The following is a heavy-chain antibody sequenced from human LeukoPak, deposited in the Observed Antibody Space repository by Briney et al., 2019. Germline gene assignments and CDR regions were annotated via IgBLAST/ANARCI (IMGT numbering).Heavy chain of an antibody. Sequence: SETLSLTCTVSGGSISSYYWSWIRQPPGKGLEWIGYIYYSRSTNYNPSLKSRVTISVETSKNQFSLKLSPVTAADTAVYYCARGGGSSTSPGYYYYYMDVWGKGTTLTLSS. CDR1: GGSISSYY. CDR3: ARGGGSSTSPGYYYYYMDV. V-gene: IGHV4-59*08. J-gene: IGHJ6*03. CDR2: IYYSRST. D-gene: IGHD2-2*01.